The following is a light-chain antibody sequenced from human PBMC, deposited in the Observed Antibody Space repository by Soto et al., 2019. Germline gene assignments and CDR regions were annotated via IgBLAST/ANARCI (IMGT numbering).Light chain of an antibody. Sequence: ETVLTQSPGTLSLSPGERAILSCRASQSVSSTYSAWYQQKPGQAPRLLIYGASNRATGIPDRFSGSGSGTDFTLTISRLEPEDFAVYYCQQYGSSGTFGQGTKVDIK. J-gene: IGKJ1*01. CDR3: QQYGSSGT. V-gene: IGKV3-20*01. CDR2: GAS. CDR1: QSVSSTY.